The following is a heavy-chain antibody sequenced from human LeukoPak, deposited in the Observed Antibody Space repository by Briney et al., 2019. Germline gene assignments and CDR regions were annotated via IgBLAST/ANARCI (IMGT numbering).Heavy chain of an antibody. CDR1: GFTFSSYG. V-gene: IGHV3-30*02. CDR3: AKRGIAVADY. CDR2: IRYDGSNK. J-gene: IGHJ4*02. D-gene: IGHD6-19*01. Sequence: GGSLRLSCAAPGFTFSSYGMHWVRQAPGKGLEWVAFIRYDGSNKYYADSVKGRFTISRDNSKNTLYLQMNSLRAEDTAVYYCAKRGIAVADYWGQGTLVTVSS.